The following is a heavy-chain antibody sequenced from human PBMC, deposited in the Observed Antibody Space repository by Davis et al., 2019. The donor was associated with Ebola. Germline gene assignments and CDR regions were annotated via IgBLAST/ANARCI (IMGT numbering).Heavy chain of an antibody. CDR2: MYYSGSP. D-gene: IGHD3-16*01. CDR1: GGSVSSASHY. CDR3: ARIQGGDDAFDI. J-gene: IGHJ3*02. Sequence: MPSETLSLTCALSGGSVSSASHYWSWIRQPPGKGLEWIGYMYYSGSPNYNPSLNSQVTISVDTSKDQFSLKLTSVTAADTAVYYCARIQGGDDAFDIWGQGTMVSVSS. V-gene: IGHV4-61*01.